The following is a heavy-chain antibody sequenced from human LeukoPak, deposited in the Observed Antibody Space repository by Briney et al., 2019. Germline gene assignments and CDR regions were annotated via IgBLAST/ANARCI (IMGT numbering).Heavy chain of an antibody. CDR3: ATEGLSDYDIPAGFDY. J-gene: IGHJ4*02. V-gene: IGHV1-69*04. D-gene: IGHD3-9*01. Sequence: GASVKVSCKASGYTFTTYGISWVRQAPGQGLEWMGRIIPILGIANYAQKFQGRVTITADKSTSTAYMELSSLRPEDTAVYYCATEGLSDYDIPAGFDYWGQGTLVTVSS. CDR2: IIPILGIA. CDR1: GYTFTTYG.